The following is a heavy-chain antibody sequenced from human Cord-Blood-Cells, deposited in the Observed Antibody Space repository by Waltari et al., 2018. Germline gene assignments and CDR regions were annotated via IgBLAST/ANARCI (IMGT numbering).Heavy chain of an antibody. CDR1: GYTLTDLS. CDR2: FDPEDGET. D-gene: IGHD3-16*01. CDR3: ATARDPIMITFGGDAFDI. J-gene: IGHJ3*02. V-gene: IGHV1-24*01. Sequence: QVQLVQSGAEVKKPGASVKVSCKVSGYTLTDLSLHWVRPAPGKGLEWMGGFDPEDGETIYAQKFQGRVTMTEDTSTDTAYMELSSLRSEDTAVYYCATARDPIMITFGGDAFDIWGQGTMVTVSS.